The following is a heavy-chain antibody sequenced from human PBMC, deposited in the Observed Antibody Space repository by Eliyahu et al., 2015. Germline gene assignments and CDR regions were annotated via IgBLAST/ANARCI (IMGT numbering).Heavy chain of an antibody. CDR2: IYYSGST. CDR3: ARHLPRGGSPYGSGSYIDY. D-gene: IGHD3-10*01. V-gene: IGHV4-39*01. CDR1: RIXIXNSGSX. Sequence: QLQLQESGPGLVKPSETXSLTCTVSRIXIXNSGSXWGWIRQPPGKGLEWIGTIYYSGSTYYNPSLESRVTMSVDTSKNQFSLKLRFVTAADTAVYYCARHLPRGGSPYGSGSYIDYWGQGTLVTVSS. J-gene: IGHJ4*02.